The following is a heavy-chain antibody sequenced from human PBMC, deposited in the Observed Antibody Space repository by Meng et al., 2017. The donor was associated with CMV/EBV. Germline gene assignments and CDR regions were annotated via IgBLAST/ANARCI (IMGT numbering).Heavy chain of an antibody. CDR1: GYTFTDYY. Sequence: VSGYTFTDYYMHWVQQAPGKGLEWMGLVDPEDGETIYAEKFQGRVTITADTSTDTAYMELSSLRSEDTAVYYCATVINSGSYYDMDYWGQGTLVTVSS. D-gene: IGHD1-26*01. CDR3: ATVINSGSYYDMDY. V-gene: IGHV1-69-2*01. J-gene: IGHJ4*02. CDR2: VDPEDGET.